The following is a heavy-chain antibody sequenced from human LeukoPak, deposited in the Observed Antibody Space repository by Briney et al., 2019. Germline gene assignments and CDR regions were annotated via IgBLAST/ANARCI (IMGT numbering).Heavy chain of an antibody. Sequence: SETLSLTCTVSGGSISSSSYYWGWIRQPPGKGLEWIESIYYSGSTYYNPSLKSRVTISVDTSKNQFSLKLSSVTAADTAVYYCASRPRDEYSSSWYFWGQGTLVTVSS. CDR1: GGSISSSSYY. V-gene: IGHV4-39*01. J-gene: IGHJ4*02. CDR2: IYYSGST. D-gene: IGHD6-13*01. CDR3: ASRPRDEYSSSWYF.